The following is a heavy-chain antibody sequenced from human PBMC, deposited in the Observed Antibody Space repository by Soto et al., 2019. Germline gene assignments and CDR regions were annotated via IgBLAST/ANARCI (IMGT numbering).Heavy chain of an antibody. CDR2: ISYDGSNK. CDR3: ARGVPYCSGGNCYSGGFFQH. Sequence: QVQLVESGGGVVQPGRSLRLSCAASGFTFSSYAMHWVRQAPGKGLEWVAVISYDGSNKYYADSVKGRFTISRDNSKNTLYLQMNSLRAEDTAVYYCARGVPYCSGGNCYSGGFFQHWGQGTLVTVAS. V-gene: IGHV3-30-3*01. J-gene: IGHJ1*01. CDR1: GFTFSSYA. D-gene: IGHD2-15*01.